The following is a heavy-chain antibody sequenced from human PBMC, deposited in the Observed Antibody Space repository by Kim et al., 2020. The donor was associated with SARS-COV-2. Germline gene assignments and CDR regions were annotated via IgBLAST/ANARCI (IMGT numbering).Heavy chain of an antibody. CDR2: ISSSSRYI. CDR3: AREIVGNFNYGLDV. Sequence: GGSLRLSCAASGFTFSTHSMKWVRQAPGKGLEWVSSISSSSRYIYYADSLKGRFTISRDNAQNSLYLQMNSLRAEDTAVYYCAREIVGNFNYGLDVWGQGTTVTV. V-gene: IGHV3-21*01. D-gene: IGHD3-22*01. J-gene: IGHJ6*02. CDR1: GFTFSTHS.